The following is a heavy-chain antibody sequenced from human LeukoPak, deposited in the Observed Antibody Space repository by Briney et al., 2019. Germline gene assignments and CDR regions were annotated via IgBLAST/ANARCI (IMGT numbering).Heavy chain of an antibody. Sequence: GGSLRLSCAASGFTFSSYAMHWVRQAPGKGLEWVGVISYDGSNKYYADSVKGRFTISRDNSKNTLYLQMHSLRAEDTAVYYCARDGLREIHFDYWGQGTLVTVSS. D-gene: IGHD5-12*01. CDR1: GFTFSSYA. CDR3: ARDGLREIHFDY. V-gene: IGHV3-30-3*01. CDR2: ISYDGSNK. J-gene: IGHJ4*02.